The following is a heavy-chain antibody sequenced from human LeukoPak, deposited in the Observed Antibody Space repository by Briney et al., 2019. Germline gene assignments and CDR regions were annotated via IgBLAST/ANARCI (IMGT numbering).Heavy chain of an antibody. V-gene: IGHV4-34*01. Sequence: SETLSLTCAVSGGSISNSNYWSWIRQPPGKGLEWIGEINHSGSTNYNPSLKSRVTISVDTSKNQFSLKLSSVTAADTAVYYCARSRRTNYYYYGMDVWGQGTTVTVSS. CDR2: INHSGST. CDR1: GGSISNSNY. J-gene: IGHJ6*02. CDR3: ARSRRTNYYYYGMDV.